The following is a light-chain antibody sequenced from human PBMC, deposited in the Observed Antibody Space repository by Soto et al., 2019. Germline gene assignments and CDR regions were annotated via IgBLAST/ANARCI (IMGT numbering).Light chain of an antibody. Sequence: DIQMTQSPTSLSAYVGDRVTITCRASQGIRNYVAWYQQIPGKAPKLLIYAASTLQSGVPSRFSGSGSGTDFTLTIISLQAEDDATFFCHKYSSVPVFGPGTKVEIK. CDR1: QGIRNY. CDR2: AAS. CDR3: HKYSSVPV. J-gene: IGKJ3*01. V-gene: IGKV1-27*01.